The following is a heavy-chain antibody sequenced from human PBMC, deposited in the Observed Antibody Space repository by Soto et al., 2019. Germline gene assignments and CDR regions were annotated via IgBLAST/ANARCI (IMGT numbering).Heavy chain of an antibody. CDR1: GGNFSSYA. D-gene: IGHD6-13*01. V-gene: IGHV1-69*06. J-gene: IGHJ6*02. Sequence: SSVKVSWKDSGGNFSSYAISRVRQAPGQGLEWMAGIIPIFGTSNYAQKFQGRVTINADKSTSTAYMEPSSLRSEDTAVYYCARAGGIAAAGTERSYYYYGMDVWGQVTPIT. CDR3: ARAGGIAAAGTERSYYYYGMDV. CDR2: IIPIFGTS.